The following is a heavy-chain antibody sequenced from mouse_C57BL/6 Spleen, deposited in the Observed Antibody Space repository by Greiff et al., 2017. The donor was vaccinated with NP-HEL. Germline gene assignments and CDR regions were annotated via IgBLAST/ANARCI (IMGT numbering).Heavy chain of an antibody. Sequence: VQLQQPGAELVMPGASVKLSCKASGYTFTSYWMHWVKQRPGQGLAWIGEIDPSDSYTNYNQKFKGKSTLTVDKSSSTAYMQLSSLTSEDSAVYYCARSEITTVYYFDYWGQGTTLTVSS. V-gene: IGHV1-69*01. J-gene: IGHJ2*01. CDR1: GYTFTSYW. D-gene: IGHD1-1*01. CDR3: ARSEITTVYYFDY. CDR2: IDPSDSYT.